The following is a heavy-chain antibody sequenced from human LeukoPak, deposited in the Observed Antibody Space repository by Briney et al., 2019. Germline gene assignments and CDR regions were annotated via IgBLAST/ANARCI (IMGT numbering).Heavy chain of an antibody. V-gene: IGHV4-31*03. CDR3: ARAAPNYYDSSGSLRNPYFDY. J-gene: IGHJ4*02. Sequence: SQTLSLTCTVSGVSISTGGYYWSWIRQHPGKGLEWIGNIYYSGSTYYSPSLKSRVTMSVDTSKNQFSLTLISVTAADTAVYFCARAAPNYYDSSGSLRNPYFDYWGQGTLVTVSS. CDR2: IYYSGST. CDR1: GVSISTGGYY. D-gene: IGHD3-22*01.